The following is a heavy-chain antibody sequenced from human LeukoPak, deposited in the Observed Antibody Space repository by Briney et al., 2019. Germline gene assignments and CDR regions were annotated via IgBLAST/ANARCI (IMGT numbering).Heavy chain of an antibody. J-gene: IGHJ6*02. CDR2: INYTGNT. CDR1: GDSISSGDYY. V-gene: IGHV4-30-4*01. Sequence: SETLSLTCTVSGDSISSGDYYWSWIRQPPGKGLEWIGDINYTGNTYYNPPLKSRITISVDTSKNQFSLKLSSVTAADTAVYYCARDSDRDYGDYGMDVWGQGTTVTVSS. CDR3: ARDSDRDYGDYGMDV. D-gene: IGHD4-17*01.